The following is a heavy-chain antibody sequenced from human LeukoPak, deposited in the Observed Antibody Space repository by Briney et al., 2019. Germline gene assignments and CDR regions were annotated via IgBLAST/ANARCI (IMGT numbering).Heavy chain of an antibody. D-gene: IGHD3-10*01. Sequence: VASVKVSCKATGYTFTGYYMHWVRQAPGQGLEWMGWINPNSGGTNYAQKFQGRVTMTRDTSISTAYMELSRLRSDDTAVYYCATFYYGSGSDPGGYFDYWGQGTLVTVSS. J-gene: IGHJ4*02. CDR3: ATFYYGSGSDPGGYFDY. CDR2: INPNSGGT. V-gene: IGHV1-2*02. CDR1: GYTFTGYY.